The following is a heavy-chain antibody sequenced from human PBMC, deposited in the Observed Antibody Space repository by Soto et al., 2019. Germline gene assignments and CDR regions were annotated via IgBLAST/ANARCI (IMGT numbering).Heavy chain of an antibody. V-gene: IGHV3-7*01. J-gene: IGHJ3*02. CDR3: ARDQDDSSDAFDI. D-gene: IGHD3-3*01. CDR2: IKQDGSEK. Sequence: HPGVSLRLSCAASGITFSNYWMTWVRQAPGKGLEWVANIKQDGSEKYYVDSVKGRFTISRDNAKNSLYLQMNSLRAEDTAVYYCARDQDDSSDAFDIWGQGTMVTV. CDR1: GITFSNYW.